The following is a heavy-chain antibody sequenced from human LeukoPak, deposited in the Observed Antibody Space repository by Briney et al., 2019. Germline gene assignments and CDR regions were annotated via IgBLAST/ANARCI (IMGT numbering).Heavy chain of an antibody. D-gene: IGHD6-13*01. J-gene: IGHJ4*02. CDR1: GFSFSNYW. V-gene: IGHV3-7*01. CDR3: ARLRYTSSWLFDF. CDR2: IKLDGSEF. Sequence: GGSLRLSCVASGFSFSNYWMSWVRQAPGKGLEWVANIKLDGSEFYYVDSVKGRFTISRDNAQSSLYLQMNSLRVEDTAVYYCARLRYTSSWLFDFWGQGTLVTVSS.